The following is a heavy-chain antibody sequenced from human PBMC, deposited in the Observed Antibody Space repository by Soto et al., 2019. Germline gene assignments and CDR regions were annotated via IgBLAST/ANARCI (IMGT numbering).Heavy chain of an antibody. CDR3: ARENDYAILTGGLDP. CDR1: GYTFTSYG. V-gene: IGHV1-18*01. J-gene: IGHJ5*02. CDR2: ISAYNGNT. D-gene: IGHD3-9*01. Sequence: ASVKVSCKASGYTFTSYGISWVRQAPGQGLEWMGWISAYNGNTNYAQKLQGRVTMTTDTSTSTAYMELRSLRSDDTAVYYCARENDYAILTGGLDPWGQGTMVTAPQ.